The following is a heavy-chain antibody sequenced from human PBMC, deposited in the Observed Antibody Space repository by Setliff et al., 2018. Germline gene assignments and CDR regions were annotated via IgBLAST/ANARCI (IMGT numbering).Heavy chain of an antibody. V-gene: IGHV4-39*07. CDR1: GDSISSSTYH. CDR3: ARVRVVQGYYEFDY. CDR2: IYYNGNT. J-gene: IGHJ4*02. D-gene: IGHD3-16*01. Sequence: SETLSLTCTVSGDSISSSTYHWGWIRQSPGKGLEWIGNIYYNGNTNKHPSLKSRVTISVDTSRDQFSLRLSSVTAADTAMYYCARVRVVQGYYEFDYWGQGTLVTVSS.